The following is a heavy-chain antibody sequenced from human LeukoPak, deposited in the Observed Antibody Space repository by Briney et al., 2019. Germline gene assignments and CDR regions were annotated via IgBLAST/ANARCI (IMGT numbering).Heavy chain of an antibody. Sequence: SSQTLSLTCTVSGGSISSGGYYWSWIRQHPGKGLEWIGYIYYSGSTYYNPSLKSRVTISVDTSKNQFSLKLSSVTAADTAVYYCASTLDCGGDCYYDYWGQGTLVTASS. CDR2: IYYSGST. V-gene: IGHV4-31*03. J-gene: IGHJ4*02. CDR3: ASTLDCGGDCYYDY. CDR1: GGSISSGGYY. D-gene: IGHD2-21*02.